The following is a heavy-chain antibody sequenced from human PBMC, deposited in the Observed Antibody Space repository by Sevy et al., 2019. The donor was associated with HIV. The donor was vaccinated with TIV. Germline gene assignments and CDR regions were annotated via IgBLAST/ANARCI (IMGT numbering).Heavy chain of an antibody. CDR2: ISYDGSNK. CDR3: ARVRCSGGSCYSPLGDYYYGMDV. Sequence: GGSLRLSCAASGFTLSSYAMHWVRQAPGKGLEWVAVISYDGSNKYYADSVKGRFTISRDNSKNTLYLQMNSLRAEDTAVYYCARVRCSGGSCYSPLGDYYYGMDVWGQGSTVTVSS. V-gene: IGHV3-30-3*01. CDR1: GFTLSSYA. J-gene: IGHJ6*02. D-gene: IGHD2-15*01.